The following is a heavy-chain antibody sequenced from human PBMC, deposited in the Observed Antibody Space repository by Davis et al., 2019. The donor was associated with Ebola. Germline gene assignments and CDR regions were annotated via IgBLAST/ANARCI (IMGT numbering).Heavy chain of an antibody. Sequence: GESLKISCAASGFTFSSYSMNWVRQAPGKGLEWVSSISSSSSYIYYADSVKGRFTISRDNAKNSLYLQMNSLRAEDTAVYYCARPGGYSGYDSVGYYYYGMDVWGQGTTVTVSS. CDR1: GFTFSSYS. CDR2: ISSSSSYI. J-gene: IGHJ6*02. V-gene: IGHV3-21*01. CDR3: ARPGGYSGYDSVGYYYYGMDV. D-gene: IGHD5-12*01.